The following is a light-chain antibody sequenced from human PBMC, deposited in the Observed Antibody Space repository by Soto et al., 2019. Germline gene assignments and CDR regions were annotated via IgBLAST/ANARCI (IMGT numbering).Light chain of an antibody. CDR2: GAS. Sequence: EIVMTQSPATLSVSPGERATLSCRASQSVRSNLAWFQQKPGQAPRLFIYGASTRATGIPDRFSGSGSGTEFTLTISGLQSEDFAVYYCQQYNDWPRTFGQGTKVDI. CDR3: QQYNDWPRT. CDR1: QSVRSN. V-gene: IGKV3-15*01. J-gene: IGKJ1*01.